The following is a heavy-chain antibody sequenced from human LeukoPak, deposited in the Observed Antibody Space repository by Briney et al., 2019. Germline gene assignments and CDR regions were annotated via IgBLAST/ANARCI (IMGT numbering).Heavy chain of an antibody. CDR1: GFTFSSYW. J-gene: IGHJ4*01. Sequence: GGSLRLSCAASGFTFSSYWMSWVRQAPGKGLEWVANIKQDGSEKYYVDSVKGRFTISRDNAKNSLYLQMDSLRAEDTAVYYCSKDVYFYGSGKAKYYLGQGTLVTVSS. V-gene: IGHV3-7*03. D-gene: IGHD3-10*01. CDR3: SKDVYFYGSGKAKYY. CDR2: IKQDGSEK.